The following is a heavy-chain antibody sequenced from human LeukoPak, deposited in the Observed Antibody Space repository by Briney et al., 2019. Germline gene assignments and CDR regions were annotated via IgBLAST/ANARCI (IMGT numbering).Heavy chain of an antibody. V-gene: IGHV3-11*06. CDR3: ARDQIGSW. CDR1: GFTFSDYY. J-gene: IGHJ4*02. CDR2: ISGSSRHI. Sequence: GGSLRLSCEASGFTFSDYYMSWIRQAPGKGLEWISYISGSSRHINYANSVKGRFTISRDNAKKSVYLQMDSLRAEDTAVYYCARDQIGSWWGQGTLVIVSS. D-gene: IGHD6-13*01.